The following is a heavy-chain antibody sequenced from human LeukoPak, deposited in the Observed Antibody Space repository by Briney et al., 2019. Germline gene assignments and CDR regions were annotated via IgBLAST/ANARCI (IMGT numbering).Heavy chain of an antibody. Sequence: GGSLRLSCASSGFTFSSYGMHWVRQAPGKGLEWVALISYDGSNKYFADSVKGRFTISRDNSKNTLYLQMHSLRAEDTAVYYCAKDNVAAAGRYFDYWGQGTLVTVSS. J-gene: IGHJ4*02. CDR2: ISYDGSNK. D-gene: IGHD6-13*01. CDR1: GFTFSSYG. CDR3: AKDNVAAAGRYFDY. V-gene: IGHV3-30*18.